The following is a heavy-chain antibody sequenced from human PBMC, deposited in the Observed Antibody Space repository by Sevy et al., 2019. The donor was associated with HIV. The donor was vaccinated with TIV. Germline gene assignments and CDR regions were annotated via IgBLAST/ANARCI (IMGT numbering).Heavy chain of an antibody. J-gene: IGHJ6*02. CDR2: IGVYNGNI. V-gene: IGHV1-18*01. Sequence: ASVKVSCKASGYTFSNYGITWVRQAPGQGLEWMGWIGVYNGNIKYAQKFRGRVTVTTDTSTSTAYMELRSLRTDDTDVYYCARFGKVATLRYNYYNGMDVWGQGTTVTVSS. CDR1: GYTFSNYG. CDR3: ARFGKVATLRYNYYNGMDV. D-gene: IGHD4-17*01.